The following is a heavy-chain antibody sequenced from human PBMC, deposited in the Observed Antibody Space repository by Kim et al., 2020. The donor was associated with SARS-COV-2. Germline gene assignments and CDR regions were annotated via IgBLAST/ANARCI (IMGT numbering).Heavy chain of an antibody. CDR3: AKAGSEGAYYYGSGSYSYFDY. D-gene: IGHD3-10*01. Sequence: GGSLRLSCAASGFTFSSYGMHWVRQAPGKGLEWVAVIWYDGSNKYYADSVKGRFTISRDNSKNTLYLQMNSLRAEDTAVYYCAKAGSEGAYYYGSGSYSYFDYWGQGTLVTVSS. CDR2: IWYDGSNK. CDR1: GFTFSSYG. V-gene: IGHV3-33*06. J-gene: IGHJ4*02.